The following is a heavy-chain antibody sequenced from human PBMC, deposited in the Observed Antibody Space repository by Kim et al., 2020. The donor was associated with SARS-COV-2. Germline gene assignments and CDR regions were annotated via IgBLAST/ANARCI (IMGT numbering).Heavy chain of an antibody. CDR2: IYPGDSDT. D-gene: IGHD2-2*01. CDR3: ARDTPRLGYCSITSCLNYYYYYGMDV. Sequence: GESLKISCKGSGYSFTSYWIGWVRQMPGKGLEWMGIIYPGDSDTRYSPSFQGQVTISADKSISTAYLQWSSLKASDTAMYYCARDTPRLGYCSITSCLNYYYYYGMDVWGQGTTVTVSS. V-gene: IGHV5-51*01. CDR1: GYSFTSYW. J-gene: IGHJ6*02.